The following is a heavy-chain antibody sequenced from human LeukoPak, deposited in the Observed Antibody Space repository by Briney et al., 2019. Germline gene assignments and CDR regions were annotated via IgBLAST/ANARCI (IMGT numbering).Heavy chain of an antibody. CDR2: ISVYNGNT. J-gene: IGHJ3*02. Sequence: ASVKVSCKASGGTFSSYAISWVRQAPGQGLEWMGWISVYNGNTNYAQKLQGRVTMTTDTSTSTAYMELRSLRSDDTAVYYCASPYCSGGTCYAHDAFDIWGQGTMVAVSS. D-gene: IGHD2-15*01. CDR1: GGTFSSYA. CDR3: ASPYCSGGTCYAHDAFDI. V-gene: IGHV1-18*01.